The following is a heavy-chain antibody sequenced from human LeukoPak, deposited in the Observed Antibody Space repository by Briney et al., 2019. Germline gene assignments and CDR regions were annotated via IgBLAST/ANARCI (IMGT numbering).Heavy chain of an antibody. V-gene: IGHV3-48*01. Sequence: GRSLRLSCAASGFTFSSYSMNWVRQAPGKVLEWVSYISSSSTIYYSDSVKGRFTISRDNAKNSLYLQMNSLRAEDTAAYYCARDLTVTTNYWGQGTLVTVSA. D-gene: IGHD4-17*01. J-gene: IGHJ4*02. CDR1: GFTFSSYS. CDR2: ISSSSTI. CDR3: ARDLTVTTNY.